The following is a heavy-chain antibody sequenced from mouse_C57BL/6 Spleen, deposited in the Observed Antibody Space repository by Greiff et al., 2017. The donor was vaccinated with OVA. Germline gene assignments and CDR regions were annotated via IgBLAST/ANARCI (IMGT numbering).Heavy chain of an antibody. CDR2: IDPNSGGT. J-gene: IGHJ3*01. CDR1: GYTFTSYW. CDR3: ERYPTYDDGDVAWFAY. V-gene: IGHV1-72*01. Sequence: QVQLQQPGAELVKPGASVKLSCKASGYTFTSYWMHWVKQRPGRGLEWIGRIDPNSGGTKYNEKFKSKATLTVDTPSSTAYMQLSSLTSEDSAVYYCERYPTYDDGDVAWFAYWGQGTLVTVSA. D-gene: IGHD2-3*01.